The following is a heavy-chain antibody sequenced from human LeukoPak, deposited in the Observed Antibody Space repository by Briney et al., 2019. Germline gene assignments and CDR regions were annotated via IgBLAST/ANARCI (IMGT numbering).Heavy chain of an antibody. J-gene: IGHJ4*02. CDR2: ISAYNGNT. V-gene: IGHV1-18*01. Sequence: GASVKVSCKASGYTFTGYGISWVRQAPGQGLEWMGWISAYNGNTNYAQKLQGRVTMTTDTSTSTAYMELRSLRSDDTAVYYCARDGYYYDSSGYQTHLDYWGQGTLVTVSS. D-gene: IGHD3-22*01. CDR1: GYTFTGYG. CDR3: ARDGYYYDSSGYQTHLDY.